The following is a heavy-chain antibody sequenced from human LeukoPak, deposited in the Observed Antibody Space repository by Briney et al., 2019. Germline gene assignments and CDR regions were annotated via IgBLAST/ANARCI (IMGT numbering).Heavy chain of an antibody. V-gene: IGHV5-51*01. CDR1: GYSFISYW. CDR3: ARAVVEGYFDY. D-gene: IGHD2-15*01. CDR2: IYPGDSDT. Sequence: GESLKISCKGSGYSFISYWIGWVRQMPGKGLEWMGIIYPGDSDTRYSPSFQGQVTISADKSISPAYLQWSSLKASGTAMYYCARAVVEGYFDYWGQGTLVTVSS. J-gene: IGHJ4*02.